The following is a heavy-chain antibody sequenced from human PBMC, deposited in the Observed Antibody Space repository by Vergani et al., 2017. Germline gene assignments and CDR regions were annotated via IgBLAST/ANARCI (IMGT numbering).Heavy chain of an antibody. CDR2: IRSKNDGGTA. Sequence: EVQLLESGGGLVQPGGSLRLSCTASGFIFSTYAMSWVRQAPGKGLEWIGRIRSKNDGGTADYAAPLKGRFTISRDDSKDSEFLLVNNLKTEDTAVYFCYTDYHDYWGQGTLVTVSS. CDR1: GFIFSTYA. CDR3: YTDYHDY. V-gene: IGHV3-15*01. J-gene: IGHJ4*02. D-gene: IGHD2-2*02.